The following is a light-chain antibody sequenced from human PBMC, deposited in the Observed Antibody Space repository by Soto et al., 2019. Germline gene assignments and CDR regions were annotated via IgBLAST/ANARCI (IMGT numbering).Light chain of an antibody. V-gene: IGLV2-11*01. CDR1: SRDVGCYNY. Sequence: QSVLTQPRSVSGSPGQSVTISCTGTSRDVGCYNYVSWYQQHPGKAPKLLIYDVTKRPSGVPDRFSASKSDNTASLTISGLQAEDEADYYCCSYGGSSAFNIFGGGTKLTVL. CDR3: CSYGGSSAFNI. J-gene: IGLJ2*01. CDR2: DVT.